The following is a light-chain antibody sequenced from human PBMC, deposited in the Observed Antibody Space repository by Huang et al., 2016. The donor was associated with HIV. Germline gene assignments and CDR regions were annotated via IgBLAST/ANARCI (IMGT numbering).Light chain of an antibody. CDR1: HSVSDSG. Sequence: VFTQSPGTLSLSPGERATLSCRARHSVSDSGLAWYQRKPGQAPRLLIYGASSRPPGIPDRFSGSGSGTDFTLTISRLEPEDFAVYFCLQYGRSPYTFGQGTKVEIK. CDR3: LQYGRSPYT. CDR2: GAS. J-gene: IGKJ2*01. V-gene: IGKV3-20*01.